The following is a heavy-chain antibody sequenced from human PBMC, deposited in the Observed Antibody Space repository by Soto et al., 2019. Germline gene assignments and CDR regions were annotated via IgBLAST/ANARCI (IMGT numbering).Heavy chain of an antibody. CDR2: ISGSGGST. CDR1: GFTFSSYA. J-gene: IGHJ5*02. CDR3: AKEGYIVVVPAAPFDP. Sequence: GSLRLSCAASGFTFSSYAMSWVRQAPGKGLEWVSAISGSGGSTYYADSVKGRFTISRDNSKNTLYLQMNSLRAEDTAVYYCAKEGYIVVVPAAPFDPWGQGTLVTVSS. V-gene: IGHV3-23*01. D-gene: IGHD2-2*01.